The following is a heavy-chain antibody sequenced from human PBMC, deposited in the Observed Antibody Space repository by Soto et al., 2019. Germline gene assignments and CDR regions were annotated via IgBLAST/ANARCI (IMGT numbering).Heavy chain of an antibody. CDR3: ATPPLIAAAGTPYGMDV. J-gene: IGHJ6*02. Sequence: GASVKVSCKVSGYTLTELSMHWVRQAPGKGLEWMGGFDPEDGETIYAQKFQGRVTMTEDTSTDTAYMELSSLRSEDTAVYYCATPPLIAAAGTPYGMDVWGQGTTVTVSS. V-gene: IGHV1-24*01. CDR2: FDPEDGET. D-gene: IGHD6-13*01. CDR1: GYTLTELS.